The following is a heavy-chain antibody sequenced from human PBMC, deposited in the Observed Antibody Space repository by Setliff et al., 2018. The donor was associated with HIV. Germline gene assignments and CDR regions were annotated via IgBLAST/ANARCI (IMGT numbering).Heavy chain of an antibody. Sequence: LSLTCTVSGGSMNSHYWSWIRQPAGKGLEWIGRIYSSGSTNYNPSLKSRVTMSVDLSKSQFSVKLNSVTAADTAVYYCARDLTGYTSGYGLDYWGQGTLVTVSS. CDR1: GGSMNSHY. CDR2: IYSSGST. J-gene: IGHJ4*02. D-gene: IGHD5-18*01. CDR3: ARDLTGYTSGYGLDY. V-gene: IGHV4-4*07.